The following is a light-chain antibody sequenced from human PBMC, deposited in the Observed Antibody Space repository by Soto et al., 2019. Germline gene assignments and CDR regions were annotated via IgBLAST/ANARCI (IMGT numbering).Light chain of an antibody. CDR3: QHYNDWPPTWT. J-gene: IGKJ1*01. CDR1: QSVSNK. CDR2: GAS. Sequence: EIVMTQSPATLSVSPGERATLSCRASQSVSNKIVWYQQKPGQAPRVLIYGASTRATGIPARFSGSGSGTEFTLTISSLQSEDFAVYYCQHYNDWPPTWTFGQGTRVEI. V-gene: IGKV3-15*01.